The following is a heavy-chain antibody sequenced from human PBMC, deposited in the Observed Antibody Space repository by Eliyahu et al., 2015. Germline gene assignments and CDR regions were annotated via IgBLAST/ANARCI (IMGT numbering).Heavy chain of an antibody. J-gene: IGHJ6*02. CDR1: GYSFTSYW. D-gene: IGHD5-18*01. CDR2: IDPSDSYT. CDR3: ARGGSVDTAMVMGDYYYGMDV. Sequence: ESLRISCKGSGYSFTSYWISWVRQMPGKGLXWMGRIDPSDSYTNYSPSFQGHVTISADKSISTAYLQWSSLKASDTAMYYCARGGSVDTAMVMGDYYYGMDVWGQGTTVTVSS. V-gene: IGHV5-10-1*01.